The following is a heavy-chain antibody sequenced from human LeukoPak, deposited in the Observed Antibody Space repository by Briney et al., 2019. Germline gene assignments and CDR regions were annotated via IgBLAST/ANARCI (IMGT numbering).Heavy chain of an antibody. D-gene: IGHD3-10*01. V-gene: IGHV4-34*01. Sequence: KPSETLSLTCAVYGGSFSGYYWSWIRQPPGKGLEWIGEINHSGSTNYNPSLKSRVTISVDTSKNQFSLKLSSVTAADTAVYYCVRIYYGSGSYSFDYWGQGTLVTVSS. CDR3: VRIYYGSGSYSFDY. CDR2: INHSGST. CDR1: GGSFSGYY. J-gene: IGHJ4*02.